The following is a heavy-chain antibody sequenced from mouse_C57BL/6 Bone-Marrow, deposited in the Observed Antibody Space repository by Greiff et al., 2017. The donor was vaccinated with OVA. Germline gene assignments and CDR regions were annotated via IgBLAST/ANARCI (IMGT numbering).Heavy chain of an antibody. J-gene: IGHJ4*01. Sequence: EVQLVESGGGLVQPKGSLKLSCAASGFSFNTYAMNWVRQAPGKGLEWVARIRSKSNNYATYYADSVKDRFTISRYDSESMLYLQMNNLKTEDTAMYYCVRHGYYAMDYWGQGTSVTVSS. CDR2: IRSKSNNYAT. CDR3: VRHGYYAMDY. CDR1: GFSFNTYA. V-gene: IGHV10-1*01.